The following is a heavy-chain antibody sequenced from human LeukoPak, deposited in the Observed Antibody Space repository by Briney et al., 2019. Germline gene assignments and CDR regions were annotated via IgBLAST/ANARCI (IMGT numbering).Heavy chain of an antibody. J-gene: IGHJ4*02. CDR1: GGSFSGYY. D-gene: IGHD1-26*01. CDR3: ARSPESGRDLRGATSLDY. Sequence: SETLSLTCAVYGGSFSGYYWSWIRQPPGKGLEWIGEINHSGSTNYNPSLKSRVTISVDTSKNQFSLKLSSVTAADTAVYYCARSPESGRDLRGATSLDYWGQGTLVTVSS. V-gene: IGHV4-34*01. CDR2: INHSGST.